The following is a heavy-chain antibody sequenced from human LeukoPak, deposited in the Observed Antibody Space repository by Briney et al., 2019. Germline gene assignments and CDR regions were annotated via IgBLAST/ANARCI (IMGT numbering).Heavy chain of an antibody. Sequence: GGSLRLSCAAFGFTFSDYYMSWIRQAPGKGLEWVSYISSSGSTIYYADSVKGRFTISRDNAKNSLYLQMNSLRAEDTAVYYCARNRDVDTAMVLFDPWGQGTLVTVSS. V-gene: IGHV3-11*01. CDR1: GFTFSDYY. CDR3: ARNRDVDTAMVLFDP. D-gene: IGHD5-18*01. J-gene: IGHJ5*02. CDR2: ISSSGSTI.